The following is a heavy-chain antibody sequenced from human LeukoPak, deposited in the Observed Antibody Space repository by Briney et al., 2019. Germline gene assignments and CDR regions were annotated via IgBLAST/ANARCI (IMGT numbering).Heavy chain of an antibody. D-gene: IGHD2-2*01. J-gene: IGHJ4*02. Sequence: GGSLRLSCAASGFTLDDYGMSWVRQAPGKGLEWVSGINWNGGSTGYADSVKGRFTISRDNAKSSLYLQMNSLRAEDTALYYCAVYCSRTTCRFDYWGQGTLVTVSS. CDR1: GFTLDDYG. CDR3: AVYCSRTTCRFDY. V-gene: IGHV3-20*04. CDR2: INWNGGST.